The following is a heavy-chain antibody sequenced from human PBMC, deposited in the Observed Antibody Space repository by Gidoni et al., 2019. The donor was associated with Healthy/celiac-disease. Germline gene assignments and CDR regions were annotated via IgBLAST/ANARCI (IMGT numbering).Heavy chain of an antibody. CDR3: AKAPAYSSSPNWFDP. CDR1: GFTLDDYA. D-gene: IGHD6-6*01. J-gene: IGHJ5*02. V-gene: IGHV3-9*01. CDR2: INWNSGRI. Sequence: EVQLVESGGGWVQPGRSLRLSGAASGFTLDDYAMPWVRQVPGKGLEWVSGINWNSGRIGYADSVKGRFTISRDNARNSLYLQMNSLRAEDTALYYCAKAPAYSSSPNWFDPWGQGTPVTVSS.